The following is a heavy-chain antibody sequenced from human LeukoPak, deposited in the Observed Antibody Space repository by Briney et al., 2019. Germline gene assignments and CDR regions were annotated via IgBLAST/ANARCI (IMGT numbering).Heavy chain of an antibody. D-gene: IGHD3/OR15-3a*01. CDR2: ISGSGGST. Sequence: GGSLRLSCAASGFTFSSYAMSWVRQAPGKGLEWVSAISGSGGSTYYADSVKGRFTISRDNSKNTLYLQMNSLRAEDTAVYYCAKAPLHFLTGPGPYYFDYWGQGTLVTVSS. V-gene: IGHV3-23*01. CDR1: GFTFSSYA. CDR3: AKAPLHFLTGPGPYYFDY. J-gene: IGHJ4*02.